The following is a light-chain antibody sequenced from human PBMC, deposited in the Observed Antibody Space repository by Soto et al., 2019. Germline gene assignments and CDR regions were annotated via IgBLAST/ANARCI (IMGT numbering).Light chain of an antibody. CDR2: GAS. V-gene: IGKV3-15*01. CDR3: QSYNDWPFT. J-gene: IGKJ2*01. Sequence: EIVMTQSPATLSVSPGERVTLSCRASESISTYLAWYQQKPGQAPRLLIYGASTKATGIPARFSGSGSATDFTLTISSLQSEDFAVYYCQSYNDWPFTFGQGTKLEI. CDR1: ESISTY.